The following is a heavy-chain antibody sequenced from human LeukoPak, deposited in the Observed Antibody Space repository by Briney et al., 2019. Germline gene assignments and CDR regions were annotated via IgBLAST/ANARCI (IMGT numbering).Heavy chain of an antibody. D-gene: IGHD4-23*01. V-gene: IGHV4-4*07. CDR3: ARVFGGNSLDH. Sequence: PSETLSLICTVSLGSVKNYYWSWIRQPAGKGLEWIGRIYQSGTTYYSPSLKSRVTMSIDTSKNQFSLHLSPVTAADTGTYYCARVFGGNSLDHWGQGTLVIVSS. CDR1: LGSVKNYY. CDR2: IYQSGTT. J-gene: IGHJ4*02.